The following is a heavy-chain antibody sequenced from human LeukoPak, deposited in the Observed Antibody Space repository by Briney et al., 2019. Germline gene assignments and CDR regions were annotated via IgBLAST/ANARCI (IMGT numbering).Heavy chain of an antibody. D-gene: IGHD3-10*01. Sequence: SETLSLTCTVSGGSISSYYWSWIRQPPGKGLEWIGYIHHGASTNYSPSLKSRVTISVDTSKNQFSLKLTSVTSADTAVYYCTRGGGSGLRADYWGQGTLVTVSS. V-gene: IGHV4-59*01. J-gene: IGHJ4*02. CDR1: GGSISSYY. CDR2: IHHGAST. CDR3: TRGGGSGLRADY.